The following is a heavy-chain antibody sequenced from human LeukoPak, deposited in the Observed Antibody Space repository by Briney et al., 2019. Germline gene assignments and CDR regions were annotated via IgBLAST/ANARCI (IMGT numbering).Heavy chain of an antibody. CDR3: ARVCSGGSCYSGYYGMDV. CDR2: ITVYNGNT. J-gene: IGHJ6*02. CDR1: GYIFFNYG. V-gene: IGHV1-18*01. Sequence: GASVKVSCKASGYIFFNYGISWVRQAPGQGLEWMGWITVYNGNTNYAQKLQGRVTMTTDTSTSTAYMELRSLRSDDTAVYYCARVCSGGSCYSGYYGMDVWGQGTTVTVSS. D-gene: IGHD2-15*01.